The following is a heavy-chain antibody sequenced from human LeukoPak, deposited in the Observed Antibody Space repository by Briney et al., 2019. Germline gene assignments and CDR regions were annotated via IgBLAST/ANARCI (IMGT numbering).Heavy chain of an antibody. CDR1: GFTFSSYA. J-gene: IGHJ5*02. V-gene: IGHV3-23*01. D-gene: IGHD6-13*01. Sequence: GGSLRLSCAASGFTFSSYAMSWVRQAPGKGLEWVSAISGSGGSTYYADSVKGRFTISRENSKNTLYLQMNSLRAEDKAVYYCAKVSALAAAGTWFDPWGQGTLVTVSS. CDR2: ISGSGGST. CDR3: AKVSALAAAGTWFDP.